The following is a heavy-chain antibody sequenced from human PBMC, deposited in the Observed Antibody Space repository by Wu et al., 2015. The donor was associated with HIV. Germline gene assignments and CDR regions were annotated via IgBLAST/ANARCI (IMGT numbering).Heavy chain of an antibody. CDR1: GYKFTNYD. Sequence: QVLLMQSGAEVKKPGASVKVSCKTSGYKFTNYDINWVRQATGQSLEWMGWMNPNSGNTGYAQKFQDRVTMTRNTSINTAYLELSSLKYDDTAVYYCARGPSGGTMYWYFDLWGRGTLVTVSS. D-gene: IGHD6-19*01. CDR2: MNPNSGNT. CDR3: ARGPSGGTMYWYFDL. V-gene: IGHV1-8*01. J-gene: IGHJ2*01.